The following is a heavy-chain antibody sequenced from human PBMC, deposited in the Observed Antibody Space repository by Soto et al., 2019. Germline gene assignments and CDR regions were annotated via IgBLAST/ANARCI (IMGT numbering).Heavy chain of an antibody. CDR3: AKYTNSGSHAFDI. CDR2: IYYSGST. CDR1: GGSISSGGYY. D-gene: IGHD2-8*01. V-gene: IGHV4-31*03. Sequence: QVQLQESGPGLVKPSQTLSLTCTVSGGSISSGGYYWSWIRQHPGKGLEWIGNIYYSGSTYYNPSLKSRPTRSVVTSKNQFSPKRNSVTAADTAVYSCAKYTNSGSHAFDIGGQATMVTVSS. J-gene: IGHJ3*02.